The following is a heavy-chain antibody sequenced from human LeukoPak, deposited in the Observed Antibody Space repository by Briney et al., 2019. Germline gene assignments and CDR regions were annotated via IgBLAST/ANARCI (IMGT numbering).Heavy chain of an antibody. CDR3: ARRAGQQLVIGGWFDP. J-gene: IGHJ5*02. D-gene: IGHD6-13*01. V-gene: IGHV3-11*01. Sequence: GGSLRLSCAASGFTFSDYYMSWIRQAPGKGLEWVLYISSSGSTIYYADSVKGRFTISRDSAKNSLYLQMNSLRAEDTAVYYCARRAGQQLVIGGWFDPWGQGTLVTVSS. CDR1: GFTFSDYY. CDR2: ISSSGSTI.